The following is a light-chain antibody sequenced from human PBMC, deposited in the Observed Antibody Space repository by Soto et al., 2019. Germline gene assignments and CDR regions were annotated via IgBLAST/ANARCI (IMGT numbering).Light chain of an antibody. CDR3: FSYTSSGTYV. CDR1: SSDVGNYKY. Sequence: LTQPASVSGSPGQPITISCTGTSSDVGNYKYVSWYQQHPGKAPKLMIYEVSNRPSGVSNRFSGSKSGNTASLTISGLQAEDETDYYCFSYTSSGTYVFGTGTKVTVL. V-gene: IGLV2-14*01. CDR2: EVS. J-gene: IGLJ1*01.